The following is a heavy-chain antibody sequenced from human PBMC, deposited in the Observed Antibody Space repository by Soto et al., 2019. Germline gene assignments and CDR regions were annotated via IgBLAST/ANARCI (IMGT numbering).Heavy chain of an antibody. CDR3: ARGGRQWLAGYYYYMDV. Sequence: QVQLQQWGAGLLKPSETLSLTCAVYGGSFSGYYWSWIRQPPGKGMEWIGEINHSGSTNYNPSLKSRVTISVDTSKNQFSLKLSSLTAADTAVYYCARGGRQWLAGYYYYMDVWGKGTTVTVSS. CDR2: INHSGST. J-gene: IGHJ6*03. V-gene: IGHV4-34*01. CDR1: GGSFSGYY. D-gene: IGHD6-19*01.